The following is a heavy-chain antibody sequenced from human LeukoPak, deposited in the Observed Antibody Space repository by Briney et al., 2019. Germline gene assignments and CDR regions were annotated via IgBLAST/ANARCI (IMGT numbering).Heavy chain of an antibody. CDR2: IYRSGDT. CDR1: GGSISSDHY. Sequence: SETLSLTCTISGGSISSDHYWGWIRQPPGKGLEWIGSIYRSGDTYYNPSLKSRVTISVDTSKNQFSLELRSVTAADTAVYYCARERSTGGIYWGQGTLVTVSS. V-gene: IGHV4-38-2*02. J-gene: IGHJ4*02. CDR3: ARERSTGGIY. D-gene: IGHD2-15*01.